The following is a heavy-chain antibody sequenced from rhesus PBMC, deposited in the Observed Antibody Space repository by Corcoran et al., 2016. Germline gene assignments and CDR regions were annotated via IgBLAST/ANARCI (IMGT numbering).Heavy chain of an antibody. Sequence: QVQLQESGPGLVKPSATLPLTCAVSGSSLSRTYWRWIRQPPGQGLEWIGYIYGGSGSTSYNPSRNSRVTISKDTSKNQFSLKLRSVTAADTAVYYCARDRGYTYGDFDYWGQGVLVTVSS. J-gene: IGHJ4*01. CDR2: IYGGSGST. V-gene: IGHV4-147*01. CDR3: ARDRGYTYGDFDY. D-gene: IGHD5-36*01. CDR1: GSSLSRTY.